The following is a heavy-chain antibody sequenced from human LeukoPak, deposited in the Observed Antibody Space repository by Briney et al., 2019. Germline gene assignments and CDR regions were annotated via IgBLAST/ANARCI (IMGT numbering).Heavy chain of an antibody. J-gene: IGHJ4*02. CDR2: LDPEDGET. D-gene: IGHD3-22*01. CDR3: ARGPPRYSSGYLYYFDY. V-gene: IGHV1-24*01. CDR1: GYTLSELS. Sequence: GASVKVSCKVSGYTLSELSMHWVRQAPGKGLEWMGGLDPEDGETIYAQKFQGRVTMTRDTSTSTVYMELSSLRSEDTAVYYCARGPPRYSSGYLYYFDYWGQGTLVTVSS.